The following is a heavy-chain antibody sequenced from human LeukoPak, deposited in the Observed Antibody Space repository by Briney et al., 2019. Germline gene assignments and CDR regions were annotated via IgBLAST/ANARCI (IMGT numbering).Heavy chain of an antibody. Sequence: PGGSLRLFCGASGFTFSAYYLSWIRQAPGKELEWVSYISSSSSTTNYADSVKGRFTISRDNAKTSLYLQMDSLRAEDTAVYYCARDVGRLGTVVTRAFDYWGQGTLVTVSS. D-gene: IGHD4-23*01. CDR3: ARDVGRLGTVVTRAFDY. V-gene: IGHV3-11*06. J-gene: IGHJ4*02. CDR2: ISSSSSTT. CDR1: GFTFSAYY.